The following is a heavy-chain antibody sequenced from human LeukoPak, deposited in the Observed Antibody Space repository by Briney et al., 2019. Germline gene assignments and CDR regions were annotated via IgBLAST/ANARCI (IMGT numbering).Heavy chain of an antibody. CDR3: ARIPVYYDSSSYDYYYGMDV. CDR2: IYYSGST. Sequence: SETLSLTCTVSGGPISSGDYYWSWIRQPPGKGLEWIGYIYYSGSTYYNPSLKSRVTISVDTSKNQFSLKLSSVTAADTAVYYCARIPVYYDSSSYDYYYGMDVWGQGTTVTVSS. J-gene: IGHJ6*02. D-gene: IGHD3-22*01. V-gene: IGHV4-30-4*01. CDR1: GGPISSGDYY.